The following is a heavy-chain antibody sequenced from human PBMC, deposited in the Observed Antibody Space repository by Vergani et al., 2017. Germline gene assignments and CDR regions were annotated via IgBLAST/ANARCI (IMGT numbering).Heavy chain of an antibody. Sequence: EVQLVESGGGLVKPGGSLRLSCAASGFTFSSYSMNWVRQAPGKGLEWVSSISSSSSSIYYADSVKGRFTISRDNAKNSLYLQMNSLRAEDTAVYYCARDRVTTTYYMDVWGKGTTVTVSS. D-gene: IGHD4-11*01. CDR3: ARDRVTTTYYMDV. V-gene: IGHV3-21*01. CDR1: GFTFSSYS. J-gene: IGHJ6*03. CDR2: ISSSSSSI.